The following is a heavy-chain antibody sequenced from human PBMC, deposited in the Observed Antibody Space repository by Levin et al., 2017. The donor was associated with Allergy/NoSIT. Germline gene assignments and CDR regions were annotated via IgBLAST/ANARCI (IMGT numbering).Heavy chain of an antibody. V-gene: IGHV3-30-3*01. D-gene: IGHD3-22*01. CDR2: ISYDGSNK. J-gene: IGHJ4*02. CDR1: GFTFSSYA. CDR3: AREDYYDSSGYYDY. Sequence: GGSLRLSCAASGFTFSSYAMHWVRQAPGKGLEWVAVISYDGSNKYYADSVKGRFTISRDNSKNTLYLQMNSLRAEDTAVYYCAREDYYDSSGYYDYWGQGTLVTVSS.